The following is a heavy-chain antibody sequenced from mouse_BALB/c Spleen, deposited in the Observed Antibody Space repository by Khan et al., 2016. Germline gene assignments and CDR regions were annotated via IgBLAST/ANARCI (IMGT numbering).Heavy chain of an antibody. V-gene: IGHV14-3*02. CDR1: GFNIKDTY. J-gene: IGHJ3*01. CDR2: IDPANGNT. D-gene: IGHD4-1*01. Sequence: VQLQQPGAELVKPGASVKLSCTASGFNIKDTYMHWVKQRPEQGLEWIGRIDPANGNTKYDPKFQGKDTITADTSSNTTYLQLSSLTSEDTAVYYGARGRTAFAYWGQGTLVTVSA. CDR3: ARGRTAFAY.